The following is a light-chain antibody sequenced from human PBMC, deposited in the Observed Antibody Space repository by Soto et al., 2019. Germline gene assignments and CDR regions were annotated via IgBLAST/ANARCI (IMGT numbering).Light chain of an antibody. Sequence: DIQMTQSPPTLSESVGDRVTITCRASQTISTWMAWYQQKPGKAPKLLVYDASTLQSGVPSRSSGSGAGTDFTLTISSLQPEDFATYYCQQSYSTPQTFGQGTKVDIK. CDR1: QTISTW. V-gene: IGKV1-39*01. CDR3: QQSYSTPQT. J-gene: IGKJ1*01. CDR2: DAS.